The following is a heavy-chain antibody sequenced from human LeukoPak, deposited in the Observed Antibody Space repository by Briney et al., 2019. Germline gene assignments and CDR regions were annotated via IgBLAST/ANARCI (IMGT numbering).Heavy chain of an antibody. V-gene: IGHV1-18*01. D-gene: IGHD1-14*01. Sequence: GGSLRLSCAASGYTFTSYGMSWVRQAPGQGLEWMSCISAYDGNTNYAQTLKGRVTISTDTSTSTAYMQLKSLRADDTAVYYCARVPVLDWYSDLCGRG. J-gene: IGHJ2*01. CDR2: ISAYDGNT. CDR3: ARVPVLDWYSDL. CDR1: GYTFTSYG.